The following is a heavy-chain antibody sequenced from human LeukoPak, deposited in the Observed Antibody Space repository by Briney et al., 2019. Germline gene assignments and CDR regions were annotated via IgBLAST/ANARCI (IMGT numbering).Heavy chain of an antibody. CDR2: IYYSGST. Sequence: SETLSLTCTVSGGSISSSSYYWGWIRQPPGKGLEWIGSIYYSGSTYYDPSLKSRVTISVDTSKDQFSLKLSSVTAADTAVYYCARRGFGTIDYWGQGTLVTVSS. V-gene: IGHV4-39*01. D-gene: IGHD1/OR15-1a*01. CDR3: ARRGFGTIDY. J-gene: IGHJ4*02. CDR1: GGSISSSSYY.